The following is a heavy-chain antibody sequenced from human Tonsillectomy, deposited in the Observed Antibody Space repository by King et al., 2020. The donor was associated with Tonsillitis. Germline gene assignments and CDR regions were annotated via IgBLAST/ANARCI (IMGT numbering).Heavy chain of an antibody. Sequence: VQLVESGGGLVQPGGSLRLSCAASGFTFSSYWMNWVRQAPGKGLEWVANIKQDGSEKYYVDSVKGRFTISRDNAKKSQYLQMNSLRAEDTAVYYCARAFRGFWSGYGGMNWFDPWGQGTPVTVSS. CDR3: ARAFRGFWSGYGGMNWFDP. J-gene: IGHJ5*02. CDR2: IKQDGSEK. V-gene: IGHV3-7*01. CDR1: GFTFSSYW. D-gene: IGHD3-3*01.